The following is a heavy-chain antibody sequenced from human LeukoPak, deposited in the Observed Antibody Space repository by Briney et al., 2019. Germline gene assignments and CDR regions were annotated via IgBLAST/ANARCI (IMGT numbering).Heavy chain of an antibody. CDR2: IIPIFGTA. V-gene: IGHV1-69*05. J-gene: IGHJ1*01. D-gene: IGHD3-22*01. Sequence: SVTVSCKASGGTFSSYAISWVRQPPGQGLEWMGRIIPIFGTANYAQKFQGRVTITTDESTSTAYMELSSLRSEDTAVYYCAEQNNYDSSGYYYAEYFQHWGQGTLVTVSS. CDR3: AEQNNYDSSGYYYAEYFQH. CDR1: GGTFSSYA.